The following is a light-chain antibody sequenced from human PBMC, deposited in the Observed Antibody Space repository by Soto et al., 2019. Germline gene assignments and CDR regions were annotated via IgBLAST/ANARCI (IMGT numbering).Light chain of an antibody. CDR2: AGS. V-gene: IGLV2-23*01. J-gene: IGLJ1*01. Sequence: QPALAQPASVSGSPGQSITISCTGTSSDVGSYNVVSWYQRHPGKAPKLIIYAGSQRPSGVSNRFSGSKSGNTASLTISGLQAEDEADYYCCSYASSITSYVFGTGTKVTV. CDR1: SSDVGSYNV. CDR3: CSYASSITSYV.